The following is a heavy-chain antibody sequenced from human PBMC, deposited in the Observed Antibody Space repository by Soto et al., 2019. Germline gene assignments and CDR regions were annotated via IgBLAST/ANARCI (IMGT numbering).Heavy chain of an antibody. Sequence: GGSLSLSCAASGFTFSSYSMNWVRQAPGKGLEWVSSISSSSSYIYYADSVKGRFTISRDNDKNSLYLQMNSLRAEDTAVYYCARPPYDILTGRGMDVWGQGTTVTVSS. CDR1: GFTFSSYS. V-gene: IGHV3-21*01. CDR2: ISSSSSYI. D-gene: IGHD3-9*01. CDR3: ARPPYDILTGRGMDV. J-gene: IGHJ6*02.